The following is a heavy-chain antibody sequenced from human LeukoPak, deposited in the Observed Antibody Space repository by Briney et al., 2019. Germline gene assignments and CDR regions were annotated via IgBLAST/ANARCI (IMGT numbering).Heavy chain of an antibody. J-gene: IGHJ4*02. D-gene: IGHD3-22*01. CDR1: GFTFSDYY. V-gene: IGHV3-11*01. Sequence: GGSLRLSCAASGFTFSDYYMSWIRQAPGKGLEWVSYISSSGSTIYYADSVKGRFTISRDNAKNSPYLQMNSLRAEDTAAYYCARDQGIVVVIDYWGQGTLVTVSS. CDR3: ARDQGIVVVIDY. CDR2: ISSSGSTI.